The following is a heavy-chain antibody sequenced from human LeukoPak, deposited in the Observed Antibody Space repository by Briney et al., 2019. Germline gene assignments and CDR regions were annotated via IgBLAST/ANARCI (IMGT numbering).Heavy chain of an antibody. CDR3: ARGTTVVPAAIADY. D-gene: IGHD2-2*01. CDR1: GFTFSDYY. CDR2: IGSSGSTI. V-gene: IGHV3-11*01. Sequence: PGGSLRLSCAASGFTFSDYYMSWIRQAPGKGLEWVSYIGSSGSTIYYADSVKGRFTISRDNAKNSLYLQMNSLRAEDTAVYYCARGTTVVPAAIADYWGQGTLVTVSS. J-gene: IGHJ4*02.